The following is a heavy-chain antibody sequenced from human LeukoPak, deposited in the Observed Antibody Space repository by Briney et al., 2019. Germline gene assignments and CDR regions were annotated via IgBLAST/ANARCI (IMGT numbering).Heavy chain of an antibody. CDR3: AKIVDGSGWSPFEY. J-gene: IGHJ4*02. D-gene: IGHD6-19*01. CDR2: LNPSTGGT. Sequence: ASVKVSCKASGYSFTGYYIHWVRQVPGQGFEWMGWLNPSTGGTKYAQKFRDRVTMTRDTSISTAYMDLNSLRSDDTAVYYCAKIVDGSGWSPFEYWGQGTLVTVSS. V-gene: IGHV1-2*02. CDR1: GYSFTGYY.